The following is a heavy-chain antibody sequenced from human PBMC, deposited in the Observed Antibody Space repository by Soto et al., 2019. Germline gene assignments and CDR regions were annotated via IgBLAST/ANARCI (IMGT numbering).Heavy chain of an antibody. J-gene: IGHJ4*02. CDR1: GGTFNTYA. CDR3: EREFQVHTPAFVY. V-gene: IGHV1-69*19. CDR2: ISPMFGAA. Sequence: QVQLVQSGAEMKKPGSSVKVSCQSSGGTFNTYAMNWVRQAPGQGPEWMGDISPMFGAANYAPKFQGRVTITADESTGTSYMQLSCLTSEDTALYFCEREFQVHTPAFVYWGQGTLVTVSS. D-gene: IGHD3-10*01.